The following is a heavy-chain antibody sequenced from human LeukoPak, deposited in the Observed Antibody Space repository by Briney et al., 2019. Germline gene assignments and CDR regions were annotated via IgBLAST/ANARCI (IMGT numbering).Heavy chain of an antibody. Sequence: GGSLRLSCAASGFTFSSYAIHWVRQAPGKGLEYVSVISSNGDSTNYANSVKGRFTISRDNSKNTLYLQMGSLRAEDMAVYYCARDHRTYGMDVWGQGTTVTVSS. CDR1: GFTFSSYA. D-gene: IGHD3-16*02. J-gene: IGHJ6*02. CDR2: ISSNGDST. CDR3: ARDHRTYGMDV. V-gene: IGHV3-64*01.